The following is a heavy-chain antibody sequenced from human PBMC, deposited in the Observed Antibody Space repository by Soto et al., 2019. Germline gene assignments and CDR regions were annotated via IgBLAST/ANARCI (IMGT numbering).Heavy chain of an antibody. CDR1: GFTFSAYG. V-gene: IGHV3-33*05. D-gene: IGHD2-21*02. CDR2: ISFDSRDK. J-gene: IGHJ3*01. Sequence: QVQLVDSGGGVVQPGRSLRLSCAASGFTFSAYGIHWVRQAPGKGLEWVATISFDSRDKLYVDSMNGRLTISRENSRNTVYLQMDSLRAEDTAVYHCARDCGGDCGNAFDVWGQGTVVAVSP. CDR3: ARDCGGDCGNAFDV.